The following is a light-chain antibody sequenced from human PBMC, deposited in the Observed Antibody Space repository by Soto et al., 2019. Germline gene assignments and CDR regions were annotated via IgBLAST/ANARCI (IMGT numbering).Light chain of an antibody. Sequence: EIVMTQSPATLSVSPGERATLSCRASQSVSSNLAWYQQKPGQAPRLLIYGASTRATGIPARFSGSGSGTDFTLTISSLQSEAFPVYYCQPYNNWHLYTFGQGTKLEIK. J-gene: IGKJ2*01. V-gene: IGKV3-15*01. CDR1: QSVSSN. CDR3: QPYNNWHLYT. CDR2: GAS.